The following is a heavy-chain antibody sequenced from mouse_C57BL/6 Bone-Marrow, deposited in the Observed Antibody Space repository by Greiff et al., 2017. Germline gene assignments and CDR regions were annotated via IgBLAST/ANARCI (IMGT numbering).Heavy chain of an antibody. D-gene: IGHD5-5*01. V-gene: IGHV1-63*01. J-gene: IGHJ2*01. CDR1: GYTFTNYW. CDR2: IYPGGGYT. Sequence: VQLQESGAELVRPGTSVKMSCKASGYTFTNYWIGWAKQRPGHGLEWIGDIYPGGGYTNYNEKFKGKATLTADKSSSTAYMQFSSLTSEDSAIYYCARGRLPGWYFDYWGQGTTLTVSS. CDR3: ARGRLPGWYFDY.